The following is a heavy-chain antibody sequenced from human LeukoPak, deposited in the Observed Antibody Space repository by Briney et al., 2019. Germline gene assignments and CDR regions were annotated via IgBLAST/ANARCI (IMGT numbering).Heavy chain of an antibody. J-gene: IGHJ4*02. V-gene: IGHV3-21*01. CDR2: ISRGSSNI. CDR3: ARQYCSSTSCLGPLFDY. CDR1: GIIVSSNY. Sequence: GGSLRLSCVSSGIIVSSNYMSWVRQVPGKGLEWVSAISRGSSNIYYADSVKGRFTISRDNAKNSLYLQMNSLRAEDTAVYYCARQYCSSTSCLGPLFDYWGQGTLVTVSS. D-gene: IGHD2-2*01.